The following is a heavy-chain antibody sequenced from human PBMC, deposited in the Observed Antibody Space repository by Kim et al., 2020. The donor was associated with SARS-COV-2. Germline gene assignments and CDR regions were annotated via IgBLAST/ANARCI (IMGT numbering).Heavy chain of an antibody. V-gene: IGHV3-43*01. Sequence: GGSLRLSCAASGFTFDDYTMHWVRQAPGKGLEWVSLISWDGGSTYYADSVKGRFTISRDNSKNSLYLQMNSLRTEDTALYYCAKATGGCSSTSCEGGFFDYWGQGTLVTVSS. J-gene: IGHJ4*02. CDR2: ISWDGGST. D-gene: IGHD2-2*01. CDR3: AKATGGCSSTSCEGGFFDY. CDR1: GFTFDDYT.